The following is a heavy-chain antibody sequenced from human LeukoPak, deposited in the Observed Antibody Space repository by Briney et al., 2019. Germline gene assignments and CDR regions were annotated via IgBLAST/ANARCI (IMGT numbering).Heavy chain of an antibody. J-gene: IGHJ4*02. CDR2: ISGSGGLT. D-gene: IGHD2-2*01. CDR1: GSIFSSYA. V-gene: IGHV3-23*01. CDR3: ARDLRRDCSTTTCYAFDY. Sequence: GGSLRLSCAVSGSIFSSYAMSWVRQAPGKGLEWASVISGSGGLTYYADSVKGRFTISRDNSKNTLYLQMNSLRADDTAVYYCARDLRRDCSTTTCYAFDYWGQGTLVTVSS.